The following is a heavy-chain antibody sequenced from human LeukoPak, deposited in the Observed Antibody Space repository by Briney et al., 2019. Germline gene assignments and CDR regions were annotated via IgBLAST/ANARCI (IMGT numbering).Heavy chain of an antibody. CDR1: GFTFSSYW. CDR3: AKDGAPLRTYYGSGSYFEY. V-gene: IGHV3-7*01. CDR2: IKQDGSEK. D-gene: IGHD3-10*01. Sequence: GGSLRLSCAASGFTFSSYWMSWVRQAPGKGLEWVANIKQDGSEKYYVDSVKGRFTISRDNAKNSLYLQMNSLRAEDTAVYYCAKDGAPLRTYYGSGSYFEYWGQGTLVTVPS. J-gene: IGHJ4*02.